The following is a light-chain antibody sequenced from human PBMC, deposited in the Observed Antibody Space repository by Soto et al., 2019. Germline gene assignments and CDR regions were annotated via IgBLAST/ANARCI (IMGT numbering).Light chain of an antibody. CDR2: GAS. J-gene: IGKJ4*01. CDR1: QSVSSSS. CDR3: QQYGSSPS. Sequence: EIVLTQSPGTLSLSPGERATLSCRASQSVSSSSLAWYQQKPGQAPRLLIYGASTRATGIPDRFSGSESGTHFTLIISGLEPEDFAVYYCQQYGSSPSFGGGTKVEIK. V-gene: IGKV3-20*01.